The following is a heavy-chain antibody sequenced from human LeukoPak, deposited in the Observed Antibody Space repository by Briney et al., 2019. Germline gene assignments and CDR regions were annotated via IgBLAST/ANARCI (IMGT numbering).Heavy chain of an antibody. CDR2: INSDGSST. J-gene: IGHJ4*02. CDR1: GFTSSSYW. CDR3: AREGGDYDILTGYYSS. Sequence: PGGSLRLSCAASGFTSSSYWMHWVRQAPGKGLVWVSRINSDGSSTSYADSVKGRFTISRDNAKNTLYLQMNSLGAEDTAVYYCAREGGDYDILTGYYSSWGQGTLVTVSS. D-gene: IGHD3-9*01. V-gene: IGHV3-74*01.